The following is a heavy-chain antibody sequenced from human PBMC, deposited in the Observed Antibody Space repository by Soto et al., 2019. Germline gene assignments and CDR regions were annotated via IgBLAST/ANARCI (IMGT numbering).Heavy chain of an antibody. CDR3: ARSYMVRGVANWFDP. J-gene: IGHJ5*02. CDR1: GGSISSSNW. Sequence: QVQLQESGPGLVKPSGTLSLTCAVSGGSISSSNWWSWVRQPPGKGLEWIGEIYHSGSTNYNPSLKSRVTIPVAKSSTQFSLKLSSVPAADTAVYYCARSYMVRGVANWFDPWGQGTLVTVSS. CDR2: IYHSGST. D-gene: IGHD3-10*01. V-gene: IGHV4-4*02.